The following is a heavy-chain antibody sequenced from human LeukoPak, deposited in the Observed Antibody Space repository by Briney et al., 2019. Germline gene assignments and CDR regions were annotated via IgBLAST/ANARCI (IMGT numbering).Heavy chain of an antibody. CDR3: ATAPIRFLEWRHYYFDY. V-gene: IGHV1-24*01. D-gene: IGHD3-3*01. J-gene: IGHJ4*02. CDR2: FDPEDGET. CDR1: GYTLTELS. Sequence: GASVKVSCKVSGYTLTELSMHWVRQAPGKGLEWMGGFDPEDGETIYAQKFQGRVTMTEDTSTDTAYMELSSLRSEDTAVCYCATAPIRFLEWRHYYFDYWGQGTLVTVSS.